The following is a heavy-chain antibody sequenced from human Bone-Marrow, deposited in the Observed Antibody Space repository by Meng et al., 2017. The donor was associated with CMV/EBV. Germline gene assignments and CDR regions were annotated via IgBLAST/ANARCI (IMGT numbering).Heavy chain of an antibody. CDR1: GGSISSSSYY. CDR3: ASGDQDDFWSGLGYG. V-gene: IGHV4-39*07. CDR2: IYYSGST. J-gene: IGHJ4*02. D-gene: IGHD3-3*01. Sequence: SETLSLTCTVSGGSISSSSYYWGWIRQPPGKGLEWIGSIYYSGSTYYNPSLKSRVTISVDTSKNQFSLKLSSVTAADTAVYYCASGDQDDFWSGLGYGWGQGTLVTVSS.